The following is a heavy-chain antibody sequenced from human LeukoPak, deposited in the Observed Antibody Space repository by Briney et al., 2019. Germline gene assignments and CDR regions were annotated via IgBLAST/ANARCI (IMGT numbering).Heavy chain of an antibody. Sequence: GGSLRLSCAASGFNVSRNYMSWVRQAPGKGLEWVSLIYRGGTIYYADSVKARFTISRDNSKNTLFLQMNSLRAEDTAVYYCARADRDGDPDHFDHWGQGTLVTVSS. D-gene: IGHD4-17*01. CDR2: IYRGGTI. J-gene: IGHJ4*02. V-gene: IGHV3-53*01. CDR3: ARADRDGDPDHFDH. CDR1: GFNVSRNY.